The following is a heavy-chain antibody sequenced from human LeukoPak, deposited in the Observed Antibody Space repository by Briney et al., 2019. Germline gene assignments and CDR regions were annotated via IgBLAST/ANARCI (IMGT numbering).Heavy chain of an antibody. J-gene: IGHJ6*03. Sequence: GGSLRLSCAASGFTFDDYAMHWVRQAPGKGLEWVSGISWNSGSIGYADSVKGRSTISRDNAKNSLYLQMNSLRAEDTALYYCAKDLTTTYYYYYMDVWGKGTTVTVSS. CDR3: AKDLTTTYYYYYMDV. V-gene: IGHV3-9*01. CDR2: ISWNSGSI. CDR1: GFTFDDYA. D-gene: IGHD1-1*01.